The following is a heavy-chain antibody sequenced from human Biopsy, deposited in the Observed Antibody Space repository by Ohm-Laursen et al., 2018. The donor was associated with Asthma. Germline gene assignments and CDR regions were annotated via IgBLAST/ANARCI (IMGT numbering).Heavy chain of an antibody. D-gene: IGHD2-21*02. J-gene: IGHJ4*02. CDR1: GGSINNFY. V-gene: IGHV4-59*01. Sequence: TLSLTCSVSGGSINNFYWSWIRQPPGKGLESIGHVYCSGSTNYNPSLKSRVTISIDASKNQFSLKLTSVTAADTAVYYCARGVDRVTGLLDHFDSWGQGTLVTVSS. CDR3: ARGVDRVTGLLDHFDS. CDR2: VYCSGST.